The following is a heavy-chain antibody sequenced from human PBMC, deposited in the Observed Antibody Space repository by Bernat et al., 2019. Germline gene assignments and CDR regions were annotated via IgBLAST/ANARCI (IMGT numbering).Heavy chain of an antibody. CDR1: GFTFSSYG. D-gene: IGHD4-17*01. V-gene: IGHV3-33*08. J-gene: IGHJ4*02. CDR2: IWYDGSNK. CDR3: ARPEETTVTTEGWWELPFDY. Sequence: QVQLVEFGGGVVQPGRSLRLSCAASGFTFSSYGMHWVRQAPGKGLEWVAVIWYDGSNKYYADSVKGRFTISRDNSKNTLYLQMNSLRAEDTAVYYCARPEETTVTTEGWWELPFDYWGQGTLVTVSS.